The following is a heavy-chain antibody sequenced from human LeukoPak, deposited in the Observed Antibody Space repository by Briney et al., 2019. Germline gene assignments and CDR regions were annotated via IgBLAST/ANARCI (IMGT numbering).Heavy chain of an antibody. Sequence: SETLSLTCAVSGYSISSGYYWGWIRQPPGKGLEWIGSIYHSGNTYYNPSLKSRVTISVDTSRNQFSLKLSSVTAADTAVYYCARHTGSGFPYYYYYYMDVWGKGTTVTVSS. V-gene: IGHV4-38-2*01. J-gene: IGHJ6*03. CDR3: ARHTGSGFPYYYYYYMDV. CDR2: IYHSGNT. CDR1: GYSISSGYY. D-gene: IGHD3-3*01.